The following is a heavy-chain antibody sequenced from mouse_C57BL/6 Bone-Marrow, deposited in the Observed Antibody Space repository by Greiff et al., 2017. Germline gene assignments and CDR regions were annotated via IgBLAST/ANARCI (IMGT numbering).Heavy chain of an antibody. D-gene: IGHD2-2*01. CDR2: ISYDGSN. J-gene: IGHJ2*01. CDR3: ARGEGGIYYGYDGRVSYFDY. V-gene: IGHV3-6*01. Sequence: ASGPGLVKPSQSLSLTCSVTGYSITSGYYWNWIRQFPGNKLEWMGYISYDGSNNYNPSLKNRISITRDTSKNQFFLKVNSVTTEDTATYYCARGEGGIYYGYDGRVSYFDYWGQGTTLTVSS. CDR1: GYSITSGYY.